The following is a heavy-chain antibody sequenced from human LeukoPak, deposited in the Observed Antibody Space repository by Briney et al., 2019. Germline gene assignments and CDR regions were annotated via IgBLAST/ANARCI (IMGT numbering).Heavy chain of an antibody. D-gene: IGHD3-10*01. CDR1: GYTLTELS. V-gene: IGHV1-24*01. J-gene: IGHJ4*02. CDR3: ATGVGGTRSMVRGVMDY. Sequence: GASVKVSCKVSGYTLTELSMHWVRQAPGKGFEWMGGFDPEDGETIYAQKFQGRVTMTEDTSTDTAYMELSSLRSEDTAVYYCATGVGGTRSMVRGVMDYWGQGTLVTVSS. CDR2: FDPEDGET.